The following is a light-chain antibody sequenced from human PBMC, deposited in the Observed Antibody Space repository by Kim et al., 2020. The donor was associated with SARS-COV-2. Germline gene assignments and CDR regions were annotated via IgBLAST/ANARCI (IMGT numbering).Light chain of an antibody. CDR3: QQYDTSPNT. V-gene: IGKV3-20*01. J-gene: IGKJ4*01. CDR1: QSVSSNY. CDR2: GAS. Sequence: SPGESATLSCRASQSVSSNYLAWYQQKPGQAPRLIIYGASSRATGTPDRFSGSGSGTDFTITISRLEPEDSGVYYCQQYDTSPNTFGQGTQVE.